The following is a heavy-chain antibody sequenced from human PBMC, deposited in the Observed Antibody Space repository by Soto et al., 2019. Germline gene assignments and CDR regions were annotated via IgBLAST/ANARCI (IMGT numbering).Heavy chain of an antibody. CDR2: IHHSGST. J-gene: IGHJ5*02. D-gene: IGHD3-22*01. CDR3: ARGMYYYDSSGNNWFDP. CDR1: GGSISSDYYH. Sequence: TLSLTCPVSGGSISSDYYHWTWIRQSPGKGLEWIGYIHHSGSTYYNPSLKSRVTISVDTSKNQFSLKLSSVTAADTAVYYCARGMYYYDSSGNNWFDPWGQGTLVTVSS. V-gene: IGHV4-30-4*08.